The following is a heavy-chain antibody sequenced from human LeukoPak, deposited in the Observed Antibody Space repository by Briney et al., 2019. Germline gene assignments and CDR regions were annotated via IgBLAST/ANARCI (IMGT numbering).Heavy chain of an antibody. CDR1: GFTFSSYA. V-gene: IGHV3-23*01. CDR3: TKGPYYYDSSGYSRRWFDP. J-gene: IGHJ5*02. CDR2: ISGSGGRT. D-gene: IGHD3-22*01. Sequence: PGGSLRLSCAASGFTFSSYAMSWVRQAPGKGLEWVSSISGSGGRTYYADSVKGRFTISRDNSKNTLYLQMNSLRAEDTAVYYCTKGPYYYDSSGYSRRWFDPWGKGTLVTVSS.